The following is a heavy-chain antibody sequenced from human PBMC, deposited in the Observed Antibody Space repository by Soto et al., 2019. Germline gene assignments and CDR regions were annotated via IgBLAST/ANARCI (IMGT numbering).Heavy chain of an antibody. Sequence: SETLSLTCTVSGVSISSYYWSWIRQPPGKGLEWIGYIYYSGSTNYNPSLKSRVTISVDTSKNQFSLKLSSVTAADTAVYYCARTKNVLLWFGESLWFDPWGQGTLVTVSS. CDR1: GVSISSYY. V-gene: IGHV4-59*01. D-gene: IGHD3-10*01. CDR3: ARTKNVLLWFGESLWFDP. J-gene: IGHJ5*02. CDR2: IYYSGST.